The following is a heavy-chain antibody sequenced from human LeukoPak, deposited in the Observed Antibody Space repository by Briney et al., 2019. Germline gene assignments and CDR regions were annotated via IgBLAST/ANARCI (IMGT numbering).Heavy chain of an antibody. Sequence: GSNKYYADSVRGRFTISRDNSKNTLYLQMNSLRAEDTAVYYCARIRQQQTIYYYYGMDVWGQGTTVTVSS. CDR3: ARIRQQQTIYYYYGMDV. J-gene: IGHJ6*02. CDR2: GSNK. V-gene: IGHV3-30-3*01. D-gene: IGHD6-13*01.